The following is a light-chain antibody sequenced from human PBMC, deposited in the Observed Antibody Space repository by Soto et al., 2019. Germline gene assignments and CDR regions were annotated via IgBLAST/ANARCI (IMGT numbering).Light chain of an antibody. CDR1: SSDVGGYNY. CDR2: DVS. J-gene: IGLJ1*01. Sequence: QSALTQPASVSGSPGQSITISCTGTSSDVGGYNYVSWYQQNPGKAPKLMIYDVSNRPSGVSNRFSGSKSGNTASLTISGPQAEDEADYYCTSYTSSSTLYVFGTGTKVTVL. CDR3: TSYTSSSTLYV. V-gene: IGLV2-14*01.